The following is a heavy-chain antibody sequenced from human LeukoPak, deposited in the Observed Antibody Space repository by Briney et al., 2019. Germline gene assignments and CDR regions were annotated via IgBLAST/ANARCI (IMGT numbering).Heavy chain of an antibody. CDR3: SKDRGGYNPERLDS. V-gene: IGHV3-23*01. D-gene: IGHD5-24*01. CDR1: GFTFSTYG. Sequence: GGSLRLSCAASGFTFSTYGMSWVRQAPGKGLECVSGISGGGRSIYYADSVKGRFTISRDNSKNTLYLQMNSLRADDTAVYFCSKDRGGYNPERLDSWGQGTLVTVSS. J-gene: IGHJ4*02. CDR2: ISGGGRSI.